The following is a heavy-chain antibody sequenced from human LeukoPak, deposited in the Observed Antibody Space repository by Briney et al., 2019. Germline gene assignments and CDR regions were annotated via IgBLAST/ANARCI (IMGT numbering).Heavy chain of an antibody. CDR2: INQHGTDK. J-gene: IGHJ4*02. CDR3: AANGGPFDF. V-gene: IGHV3-7*05. D-gene: IGHD4-23*01. CDR1: GFTFTSYW. Sequence: GGSLRLSCAASGFTFTSYWMSWVRQAPGKGLEWVANINQHGTDKYYVDSVRGRFTISRDNAKSSLYLQINSLRAEDTAVYYCAANGGPFDFWGQGTLVTVSS.